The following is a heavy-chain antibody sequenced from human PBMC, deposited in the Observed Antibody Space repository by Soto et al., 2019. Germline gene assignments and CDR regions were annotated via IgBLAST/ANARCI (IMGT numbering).Heavy chain of an antibody. V-gene: IGHV4-61*01. CDR3: ARELRFIDY. Sequence: SETLSLTCTVSGDSVSSSTYSWTWIRQPPGKELEWIGYIYYSGNTDYNPSLKSRFTISVDTSKNQFSLKLSSVTAADTAVYYCARELRFIDYWGQGTLVTVS. CDR2: IYYSGNT. J-gene: IGHJ4*02. D-gene: IGHD3-16*02. CDR1: GDSVSSSTYS.